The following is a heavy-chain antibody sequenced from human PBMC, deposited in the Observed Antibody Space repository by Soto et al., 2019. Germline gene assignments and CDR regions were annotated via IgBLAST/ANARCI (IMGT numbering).Heavy chain of an antibody. Sequence: QVQLVESGGGVVQPGRSLRLSCAASGFTFSSYAMHWVRQAPGKGLEWVAVISYDGSNKYYADSVKGRFTISRDNYKNTLYLQMNSLRAEDTAVYYCARDRWELDNYYYGMDVWGQGTTVTVSS. CDR1: GFTFSSYA. CDR3: ARDRWELDNYYYGMDV. J-gene: IGHJ6*02. V-gene: IGHV3-30-3*01. D-gene: IGHD1-26*01. CDR2: ISYDGSNK.